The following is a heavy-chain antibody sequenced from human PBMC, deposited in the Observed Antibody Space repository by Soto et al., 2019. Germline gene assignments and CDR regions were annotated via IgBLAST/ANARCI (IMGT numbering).Heavy chain of an antibody. CDR3: ARRSSVRICGVVYENWFDP. J-gene: IGHJ5*02. D-gene: IGHD3-3*01. CDR1: GYSFTSYW. V-gene: IGHV5-51*01. CDR2: IYPGDSDT. Sequence: PGESLKISCKGSGYSFTSYWIGWVRQMPGKGLEWMGIIYPGDSDTRYSPSFQGQVTISADKSISTAYLQWSSLKASDTAMYYCARRSSVRICGVVYENWFDPWGQGTLVIVSS.